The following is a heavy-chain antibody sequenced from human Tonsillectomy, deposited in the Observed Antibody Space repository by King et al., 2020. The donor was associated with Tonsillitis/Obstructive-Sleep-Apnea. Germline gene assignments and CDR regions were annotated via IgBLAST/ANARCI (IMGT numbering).Heavy chain of an antibody. CDR1: GGSVSSGSYY. CDR2: IYYSGST. D-gene: IGHD2-2*02. J-gene: IGHJ6*03. V-gene: IGHV4-61*01. Sequence: QLQESGPGLVKPSETLSLTCTVSGGSVSSGSYYWSWIRQPPGKGLEWIGYIYYSGSTNYSPSLMSRVTISVDTSKSPFSLKLSSVTAADTAVYYCARDRCSSTSCYNHYMDVWGKGTTVTVSS. CDR3: ARDRCSSTSCYNHYMDV.